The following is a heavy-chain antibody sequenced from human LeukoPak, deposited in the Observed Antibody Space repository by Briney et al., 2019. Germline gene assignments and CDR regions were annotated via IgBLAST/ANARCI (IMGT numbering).Heavy chain of an antibody. CDR2: ISGSDGST. CDR1: GFTFNYAW. V-gene: IGHV3-23*01. J-gene: IGHJ3*02. CDR3: ARDLEPRGGLAFDI. D-gene: IGHD6-25*01. Sequence: GGSLRLSCAASGFTFNYAWMSWVRQVPGKGLEWVSAISGSDGSTYYADSVKGRFTISRDNSKNTLYPQMNSLRAEDTAVYYCARDLEPRGGLAFDIWGQGTMVTVSS.